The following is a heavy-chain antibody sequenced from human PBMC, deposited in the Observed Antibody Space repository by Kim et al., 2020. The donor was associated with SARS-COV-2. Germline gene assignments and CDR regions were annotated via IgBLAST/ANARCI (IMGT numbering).Heavy chain of an antibody. CDR3: ARDQEAYSSSWYRWFDP. V-gene: IGHV4-61*01. CDR1: GGSVSSGSYY. J-gene: IGHJ5*02. D-gene: IGHD6-13*01. CDR2: IYYSGST. Sequence: SETLSLTCTVSGGSVSSGSYYWSWIRQPPGKGLEWIGYIYYSGSTNYNPSLKSRVTISVDTSKNQFSLKLSSVTAADTAVYYCARDQEAYSSSWYRWFDP.